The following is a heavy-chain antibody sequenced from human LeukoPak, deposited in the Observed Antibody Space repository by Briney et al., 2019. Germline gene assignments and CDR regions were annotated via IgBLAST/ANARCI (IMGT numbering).Heavy chain of an antibody. D-gene: IGHD6-13*01. CDR1: GCTVSSNY. Sequence: GGSLRLSCAASGCTVSSNYMSWVRQAPGKGLEGVSVIYSGGSTYYADSVKGRFTISRDNSKNTLYLQMNSLRAEDTAVYYCARDDIAAAGNIDYWGQGTLVTVSS. V-gene: IGHV3-66*02. J-gene: IGHJ4*02. CDR3: ARDDIAAAGNIDY. CDR2: IYSGGST.